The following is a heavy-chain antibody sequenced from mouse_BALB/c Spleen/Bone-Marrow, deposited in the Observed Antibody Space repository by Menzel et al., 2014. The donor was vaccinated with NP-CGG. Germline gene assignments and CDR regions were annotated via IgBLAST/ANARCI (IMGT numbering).Heavy chain of an antibody. CDR1: GFTFSSFG. J-gene: IGHJ4*01. CDR3: ARDEDYAMDY. V-gene: IGHV5-17*02. CDR2: ISSGSSTI. Sequence: VQLKESGVGLVQPGGSRKLSCAASGFTFSSFGMHWVRQAPEKGLEWVAYISSGSSTIYYADTVKGRFTISRDNPKNTLFLQMTSLRSEDTAMYYCARDEDYAMDYWGQGTSVTVSS.